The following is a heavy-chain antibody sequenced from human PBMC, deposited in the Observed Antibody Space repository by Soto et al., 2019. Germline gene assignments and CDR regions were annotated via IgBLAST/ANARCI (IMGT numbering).Heavy chain of an antibody. Sequence: PGGSLRLSCATSGFIFSDYEMTWVRQAPGKGLQWVSYISRSGSSIYYADSVKGRFTISRDNARNSLYLQMNSLRAEDTAVYYCARVYYYDGSGFDNWGQGTLVTVSS. V-gene: IGHV3-48*03. D-gene: IGHD3-22*01. J-gene: IGHJ4*02. CDR1: GFIFSDYE. CDR2: ISRSGSSI. CDR3: ARVYYYDGSGFDN.